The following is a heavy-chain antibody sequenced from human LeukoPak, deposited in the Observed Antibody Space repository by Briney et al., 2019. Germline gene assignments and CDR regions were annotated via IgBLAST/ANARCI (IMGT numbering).Heavy chain of an antibody. CDR2: IGGSGGNT. D-gene: IGHD3-22*01. J-gene: IGHJ4*02. V-gene: IGHV3-23*01. Sequence: GGSLRLSCAASGFTFSSYAMSWVRQAPGKGLEWVSTIGGSGGNTNYADSVKGRFSVSRDNSKNTVFLQMNSLRAEDTAVYFCAARGWLRSFDYWGQGTLVTVSS. CDR3: AARGWLRSFDY. CDR1: GFTFSSYA.